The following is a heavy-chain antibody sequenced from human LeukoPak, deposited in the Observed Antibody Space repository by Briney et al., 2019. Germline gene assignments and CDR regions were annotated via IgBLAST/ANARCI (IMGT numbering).Heavy chain of an antibody. D-gene: IGHD3-16*01. J-gene: IGHJ4*02. V-gene: IGHV3-33*01. Sequence: GGSLRLSCAASGFSFSTYGMHWVRQAPGKGLEWVALIWNDGTNTYYADSVKGRFTISRDNSKNTLYLQMNSLRAEDTAVYYYAGDTPPGGDFYFDYWGQGTLVIVSS. CDR3: AGDTPPGGDFYFDY. CDR2: IWNDGTNT. CDR1: GFSFSTYG.